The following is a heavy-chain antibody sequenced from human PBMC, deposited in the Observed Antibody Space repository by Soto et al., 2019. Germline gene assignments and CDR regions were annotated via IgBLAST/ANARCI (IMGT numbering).Heavy chain of an antibody. CDR3: AWLLLYSSSSLYYFDY. CDR2: IIPIFGTA. CDR1: GGTFSSYA. D-gene: IGHD6-6*01. J-gene: IGHJ4*02. V-gene: IGHV1-69*01. Sequence: QVQLVQSGAEVKKPGSSVKVSCKASGGTFSSYAISWVRQAPGQGLEWMGGIIPIFGTANYAQKFQGRVTITADESTSTAYMELSSLRSEDTAVYYCAWLLLYSSSSLYYFDYWGQGTLVTVSS.